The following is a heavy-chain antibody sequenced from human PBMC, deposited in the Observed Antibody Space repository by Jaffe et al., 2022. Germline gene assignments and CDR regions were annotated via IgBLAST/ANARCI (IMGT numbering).Heavy chain of an antibody. J-gene: IGHJ6*03. D-gene: IGHD3-3*01. CDR2: ISWDGGST. CDR1: GFTFDDYT. CDR3: AKDGFWRPYYYYYYYMDV. Sequence: EVQLVESGGVVVQPGGSLRLSCAASGFTFDDYTMHWVRQAPGKGLEWVSLISWDGGSTYYADSVKGRFTISRDNSKNSLYLQMNSLRTEDTALYYCAKDGFWRPYYYYYYYMDVWGKGTTVTVSS. V-gene: IGHV3-43*01.